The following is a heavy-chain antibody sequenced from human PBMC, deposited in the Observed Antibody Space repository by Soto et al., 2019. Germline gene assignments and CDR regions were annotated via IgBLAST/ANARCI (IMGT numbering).Heavy chain of an antibody. CDR3: ARGGGYCSSTSCYRPYYYYGMDV. Sequence: VASVKVSCKASGGTFSSYAISWVRQAPGQGLEWMGGIIPIFGTANYAQKFQGRVTITADESTSTAYMELSSLRSEDTAVYYCARGGGYCSSTSCYRPYYYYGMDVWGQGTTVTVSS. V-gene: IGHV1-69*13. J-gene: IGHJ6*02. D-gene: IGHD2-2*01. CDR2: IIPIFGTA. CDR1: GGTFSSYA.